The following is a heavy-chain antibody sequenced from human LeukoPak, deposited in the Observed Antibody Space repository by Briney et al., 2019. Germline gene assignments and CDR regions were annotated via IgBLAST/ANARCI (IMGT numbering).Heavy chain of an antibody. D-gene: IGHD6-13*01. CDR3: AREWQGGIAAAGTRIEGDY. Sequence: GGSLRLSCAVSGSSVSGYWMTWVRQAPGKGLEWVANIKQDGSEENYVDSVKGRFTISRDNAENSLFLQMNSLRVEDTAVYYCAREWQGGIAAAGTRIEGDYWGQGTLVAVSS. V-gene: IGHV3-7*01. J-gene: IGHJ4*02. CDR2: IKQDGSEE. CDR1: GSSVSGYW.